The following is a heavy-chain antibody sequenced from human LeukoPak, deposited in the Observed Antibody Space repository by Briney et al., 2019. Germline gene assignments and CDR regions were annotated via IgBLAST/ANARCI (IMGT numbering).Heavy chain of an antibody. J-gene: IGHJ5*02. CDR1: GGTFSSYA. Sequence: ASVKVSCKASGGTFSSYAISWVRQAPGQGLEWMGGIIPIFGTANYAQKFQGRVTITADESTSTAYMELSSLRSEDTAVYYCARGGRGYYGSGSYFNWFDPWGQGTLVTVSS. CDR2: IIPIFGTA. V-gene: IGHV1-69*13. D-gene: IGHD3-10*01. CDR3: ARGGRGYYGSGSYFNWFDP.